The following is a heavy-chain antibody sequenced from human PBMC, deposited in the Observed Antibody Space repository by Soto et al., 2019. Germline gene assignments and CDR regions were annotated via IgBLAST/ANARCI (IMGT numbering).Heavy chain of an antibody. CDR3: ARARDSSGWYLIDY. CDR1: GGSISSGGYY. D-gene: IGHD6-19*01. J-gene: IGHJ4*02. Sequence: QVQLQESGPGLVKPSQTLSLTCTVSGGSISSGGYYWSWIRQHPGKGLEWIGYIYYSGSTYYNPSLKSRVTISVDTSKNQFSLKLSSVTAADTAVYYCARARDSSGWYLIDYWGQGTLVTVSS. CDR2: IYYSGST. V-gene: IGHV4-31*03.